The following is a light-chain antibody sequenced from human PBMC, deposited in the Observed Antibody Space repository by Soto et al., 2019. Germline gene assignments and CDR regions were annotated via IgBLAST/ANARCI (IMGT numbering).Light chain of an antibody. Sequence: IQMTQSPSSLSASVGDRVTITCRASQNIRNDLGWYQQKPGKAPKLLISSASTLQSEVPSRFSGSGSGTDFTLTISSLQPEDFATYYCQQSYSTPITFGQGTRLEIK. CDR2: SAS. V-gene: IGKV1-39*01. CDR1: QNIRND. CDR3: QQSYSTPIT. J-gene: IGKJ5*01.